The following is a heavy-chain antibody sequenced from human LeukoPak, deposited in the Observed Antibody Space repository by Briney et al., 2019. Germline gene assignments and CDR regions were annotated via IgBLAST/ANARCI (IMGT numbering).Heavy chain of an antibody. D-gene: IGHD3-22*01. CDR1: GGSFSGYY. V-gene: IGHV4-34*01. Sequence: PSETLSLTCAVHGGSFSGYYWSWIRQPPGKGLEWIGEINHSGSTNYNPSLKSRVTISVDTSKNQFSLKLSSVTAADTAVYYCARGRLDYYDSSGYYTAEYFQHWGQGTLVTVSS. J-gene: IGHJ1*01. CDR2: INHSGST. CDR3: ARGRLDYYDSSGYYTAEYFQH.